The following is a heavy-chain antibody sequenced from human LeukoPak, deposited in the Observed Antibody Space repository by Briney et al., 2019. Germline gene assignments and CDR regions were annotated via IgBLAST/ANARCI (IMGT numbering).Heavy chain of an antibody. J-gene: IGHJ4*02. CDR3: GSGSLTPVCDY. D-gene: IGHD1-26*01. Sequence: PGGSLRLSCAASGFTFSSYGMHWVRQAPGKGLEWVAVISYDGSNKYYADSVKGRFTISRDNSKNTLYLQMNSLRAEDTAVYYCGSGSLTPVCDYWGQGTLVTVSS. CDR2: ISYDGSNK. V-gene: IGHV3-30*03. CDR1: GFTFSSYG.